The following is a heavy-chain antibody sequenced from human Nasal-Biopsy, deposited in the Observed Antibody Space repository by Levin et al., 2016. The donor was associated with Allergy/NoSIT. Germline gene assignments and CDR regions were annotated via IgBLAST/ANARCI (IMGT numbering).Heavy chain of an antibody. V-gene: IGHV3-30*04. Sequence: GGSLRLSCAASGFTFRSYAMHWVRQAPGKGLEWVSMISFDGTNKDYADSVKGRFTISRDNSKNTLFLQMNSLRAEDTALYYCARDPGRDGYNYLSFDFWGQGTLVTVSS. CDR3: ARDPGRDGYNYLSFDF. CDR1: GFTFRSYA. CDR2: ISFDGTNK. D-gene: IGHD5-24*01. J-gene: IGHJ4*02.